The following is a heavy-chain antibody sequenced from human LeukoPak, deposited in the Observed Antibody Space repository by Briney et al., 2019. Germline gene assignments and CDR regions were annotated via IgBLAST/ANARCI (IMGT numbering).Heavy chain of an antibody. Sequence: SETLSLTCTVSGGSITSGSYYWTWIRQPAGKGLKWIGRIHTSGSTNYNPSLKGRLTLSLDTSKNQFSLKLSSVTAADTAMYYCARDGVIGSSARFDNGGQETLVPVPP. V-gene: IGHV4-61*02. CDR1: GGSITSGSYY. J-gene: IGHJ4*02. CDR3: ARDGVIGSSARFDN. D-gene: IGHD3-10*01. CDR2: IHTSGST.